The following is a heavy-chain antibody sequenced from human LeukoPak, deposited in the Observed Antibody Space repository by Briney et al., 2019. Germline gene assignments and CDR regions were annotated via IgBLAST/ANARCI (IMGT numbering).Heavy chain of an antibody. J-gene: IGHJ4*02. CDR1: GFTFSSYG. D-gene: IGHD3-22*01. V-gene: IGHV3-33*01. Sequence: PGGSLRLSCAASGFTFSSYGMHWVRQAPGKGLEWVAVIWYDGSNKYYADSVKGRFTISRDNAKNSLYLQMNSLRDDDTAVYYCARVPDYYDSSGYHWGQGTLVTVSS. CDR3: ARVPDYYDSSGYH. CDR2: IWYDGSNK.